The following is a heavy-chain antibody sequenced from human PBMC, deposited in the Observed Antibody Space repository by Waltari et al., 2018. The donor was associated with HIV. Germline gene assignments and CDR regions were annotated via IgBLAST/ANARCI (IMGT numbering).Heavy chain of an antibody. J-gene: IGHJ3*02. V-gene: IGHV1-2*06. CDR3: ARSSSGYYRDAFDI. D-gene: IGHD3-22*01. Sequence: QVQLVQSGAEVKKPGASVKVSCKASGYTFTGYYMHWVRQAPGQGLEGMGRINPNRGGTNYAQKFQGMVTMTRDTSISTAYMELSRLRSDDTAVYYCARSSSGYYRDAFDIWGQGTMVTVSS. CDR1: GYTFTGYY. CDR2: INPNRGGT.